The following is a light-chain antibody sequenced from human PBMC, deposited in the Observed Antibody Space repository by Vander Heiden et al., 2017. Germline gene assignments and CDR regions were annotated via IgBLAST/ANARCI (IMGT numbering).Light chain of an antibody. V-gene: IGLV3-21*02. CDR3: QVWDSTSDHFVI. J-gene: IGLJ2*01. CDR2: DDS. CDR1: NIEAKS. Sequence: SYVVTPPPSVSVAPGQTARITCGGDNIEAKSVHWYQRKAVRAPVLVVYDDSDRPSGIPGRLSGSNSGNTATLTITRVEAGDEADYFCQVWDSTSDHFVIFGGGTRLAVL.